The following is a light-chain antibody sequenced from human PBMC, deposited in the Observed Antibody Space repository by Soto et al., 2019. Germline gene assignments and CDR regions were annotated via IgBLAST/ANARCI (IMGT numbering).Light chain of an antibody. CDR2: AAS. V-gene: IGKV1-39*01. CDR1: QSISSY. Sequence: DIQMTQSPSSLSASVVDRVTITFLASQSISSYLNWYQQKPGKAPKLLIYAASSLQSGVPSRFSGSGSGTDFTLTISSLQPEDFATYYCQQSYSTPGTFGQGTKVDI. CDR3: QQSYSTPGT. J-gene: IGKJ1*01.